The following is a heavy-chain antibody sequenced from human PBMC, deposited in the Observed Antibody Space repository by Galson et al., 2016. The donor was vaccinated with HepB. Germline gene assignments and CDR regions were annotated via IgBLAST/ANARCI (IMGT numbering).Heavy chain of an antibody. J-gene: IGHJ2*01. V-gene: IGHV3-7*04. Sequence: SLRLSCAASGFSLGNYWMNWARQAPGKGLEWLANIKKDGSEINYVDSVKGRFTISRDNAKNSSFLQMNTLRVEDTAVYYCMREFDLWGRGTQVTVSS. CDR2: IKKDGSEI. CDR3: MREFDL. CDR1: GFSLGNYW.